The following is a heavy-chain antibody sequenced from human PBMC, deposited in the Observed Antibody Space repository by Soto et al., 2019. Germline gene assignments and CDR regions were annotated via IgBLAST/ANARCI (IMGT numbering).Heavy chain of an antibody. D-gene: IGHD3-16*01. CDR2: IGSAGDT. V-gene: IGHV3-13*01. CDR1: GFTFTNYD. CDR3: VRGGGFFAS. J-gene: IGHJ4*02. Sequence: EVQLVESGGGWVQPGGSLRLSCAASGFTFTNYDMHWVRQGTGKGLEWVSVIGSAGDTYYAGSVKGRFTISRENAKNSLYLQMNSLRAGDTAVYYCVRGGGFFASWGQGTLVTVSS.